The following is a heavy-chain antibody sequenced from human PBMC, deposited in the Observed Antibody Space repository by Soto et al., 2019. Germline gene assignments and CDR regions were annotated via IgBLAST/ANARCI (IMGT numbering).Heavy chain of an antibody. D-gene: IGHD5-18*01. CDR1: GGSISSGGYY. CDR2: IYYSGST. Sequence: LSLTCAVSGGSISSGGYYWSWIHQHPGKGLEWIGYIYYSGSTYYNPSLKSRVTISVDTSKNQFSLKLSSVTAADTAVYYCARSSTYSYGPVFDYWGQGTLVTVSS. CDR3: ARSSTYSYGPVFDY. V-gene: IGHV4-31*11. J-gene: IGHJ4*02.